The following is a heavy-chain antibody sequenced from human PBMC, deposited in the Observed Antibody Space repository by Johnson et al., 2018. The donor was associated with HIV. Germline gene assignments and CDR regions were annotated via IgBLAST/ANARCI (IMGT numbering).Heavy chain of an antibody. Sequence: VQLVESGGGLVQPGGSLRLYCAASGFTFSSYWMSWVRQAPGKGLEWVANIKQDGSEKYYVDSVKGRFTISRDNAKNSLYLQMNSLRAEDTALYYCARDFGLEWELDGAFDIWGQGTLVTLSS. CDR2: IKQDGSEK. V-gene: IGHV3-7*03. CDR1: GFTFSSYW. D-gene: IGHD1-26*01. J-gene: IGHJ3*02. CDR3: ARDFGLEWELDGAFDI.